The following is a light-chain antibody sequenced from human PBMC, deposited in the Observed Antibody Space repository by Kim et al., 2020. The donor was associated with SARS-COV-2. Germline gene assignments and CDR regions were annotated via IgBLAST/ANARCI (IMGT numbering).Light chain of an antibody. CDR1: QSIRNN. J-gene: IGKJ1*01. V-gene: IGKV3-15*01. CDR3: QQYYNWPQT. Sequence: EIVMTQSPATLSVSPGERATLSCRASQSIRNNLAWYQQKPGQAPRLLIDLASTRATGIPARFSGSGSGTEFTLTISSLQSEDFAVYYCQQYYNWPQTFGQGTKVDIK. CDR2: LAS.